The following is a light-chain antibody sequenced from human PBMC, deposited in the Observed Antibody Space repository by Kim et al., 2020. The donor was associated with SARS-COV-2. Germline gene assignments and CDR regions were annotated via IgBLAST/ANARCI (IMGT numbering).Light chain of an antibody. CDR1: NSTIGTNT. CDR2: GTN. Sequence: PGPRVTISSSGSNSTIGTNTDNWYQHLPGSAPTVLIYGTNQRPSGVPDRFSGSKSGTSASLVISGLQSDDEADYYCASWDANLNGVFGGGTQLTVL. V-gene: IGLV1-44*01. J-gene: IGLJ3*02. CDR3: ASWDANLNGV.